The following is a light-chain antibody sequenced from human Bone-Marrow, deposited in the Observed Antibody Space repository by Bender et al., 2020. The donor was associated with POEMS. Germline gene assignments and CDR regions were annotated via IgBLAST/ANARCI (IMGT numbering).Light chain of an antibody. V-gene: IGLV3-1*01. Sequence: SYEVTQPPSVSVSPGQTASITCSGDDLGDKYVAWYQQKPGQSPVLVIYQDTKRPSGIPVRFSGSNSGNTATLTISETQAMDEADYYCQAWDTYSVIFGGGTKLTVL. CDR1: DLGDKY. CDR2: QDT. CDR3: QAWDTYSVI. J-gene: IGLJ2*01.